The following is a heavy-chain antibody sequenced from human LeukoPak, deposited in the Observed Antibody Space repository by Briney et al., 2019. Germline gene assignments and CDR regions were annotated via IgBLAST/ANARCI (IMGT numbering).Heavy chain of an antibody. J-gene: IGHJ4*02. CDR3: ARGGSGSYYYFDY. CDR1: GGTFITYA. Sequence: GASVKVSCKASGGTFITYAISWVRQAPGQGLEWMGRIIPILGIANYAQKFQGRVTITADKSTSTAYMELSSLRSEDTAVYYCARGGSGSYYYFDYWGQGTLVTVSS. D-gene: IGHD1-26*01. CDR2: IIPILGIA. V-gene: IGHV1-69*04.